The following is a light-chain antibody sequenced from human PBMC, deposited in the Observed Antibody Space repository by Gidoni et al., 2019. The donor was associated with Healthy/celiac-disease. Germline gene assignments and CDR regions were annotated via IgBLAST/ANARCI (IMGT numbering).Light chain of an antibody. Sequence: DIQMTQSPSSLSESVGDRVTITCQASQDISNYLDWYQQKPGKAPKLLIYDASNLETGVPSRFSGSGSETDFTLTISSLQPEDIATYYCQQYTYSPYTFGQGTKLEIK. J-gene: IGKJ2*01. CDR2: DAS. V-gene: IGKV1-33*01. CDR1: QDISNY. CDR3: QQYTYSPYT.